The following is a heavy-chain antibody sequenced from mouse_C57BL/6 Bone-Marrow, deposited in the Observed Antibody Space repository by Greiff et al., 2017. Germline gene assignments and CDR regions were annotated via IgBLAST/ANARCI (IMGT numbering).Heavy chain of an antibody. J-gene: IGHJ2*01. CDR1: GYTFTSYG. Sequence: VQVVESGAELARPGASVKLSCKASGYTFTSYGISWVKQRTGQGLEWIGEIYPRSGNTYYNEKFKGKATLTADKSSSTAYMELRSLTSEDSAVYCCARVEYYGSFLRDDWGQGTTLTVSS. CDR3: ARVEYYGSFLRDD. V-gene: IGHV1-81*01. CDR2: IYPRSGNT. D-gene: IGHD1-1*01.